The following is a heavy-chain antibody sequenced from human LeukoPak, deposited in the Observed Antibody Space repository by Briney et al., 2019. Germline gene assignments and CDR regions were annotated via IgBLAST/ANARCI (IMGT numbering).Heavy chain of an antibody. Sequence: GGSLRLSCAASGFIFSSYNMNWVRQAPGRGLEWVSFITGSSSNIYYADSVKGRFTVSRDNAKNSLYLQMNSLRAEDTAVYYCARAYYGAGRSLDYWAQGTVVTVSS. CDR3: ARAYYGAGRSLDY. CDR1: GFIFSSYN. CDR2: ITGSSSNI. D-gene: IGHD3-10*01. V-gene: IGHV3-21*01. J-gene: IGHJ4*02.